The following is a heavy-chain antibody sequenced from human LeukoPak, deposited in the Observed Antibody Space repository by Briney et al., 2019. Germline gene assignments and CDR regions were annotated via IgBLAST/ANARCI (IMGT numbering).Heavy chain of an antibody. CDR1: GFTFSDYY. J-gene: IGHJ4*02. CDR3: ARVSPIAVAGPTLFDY. Sequence: GGSLRLSCAASGFTFSDYYMSWIRQAPGKGLEWVSYISSSGSTIYYADSVKGRFTISRDNAKNSLYLQMNSLRAEDTAVYCCARVSPIAVAGPTLFDYWGQGTLVTVSS. D-gene: IGHD6-19*01. V-gene: IGHV3-11*01. CDR2: ISSSGSTI.